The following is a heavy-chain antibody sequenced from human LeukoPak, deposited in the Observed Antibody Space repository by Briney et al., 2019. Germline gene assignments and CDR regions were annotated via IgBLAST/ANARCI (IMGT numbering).Heavy chain of an antibody. J-gene: IGHJ6*03. CDR2: IIPIFGTA. CDR3: ARLGYSSSWYEGRYYYYMDV. V-gene: IGHV1-69*13. CDR1: GGTFSSYA. Sequence: SVKVSCKASGGTFSSYAISWVRQAPGQGLEWMGGIIPIFGTANYAQKFQGRVTITADESTSTAYMELSSLRSEDTAVYYCARLGYSSSWYEGRYYYYMDVWGKGTTVTISS. D-gene: IGHD6-13*01.